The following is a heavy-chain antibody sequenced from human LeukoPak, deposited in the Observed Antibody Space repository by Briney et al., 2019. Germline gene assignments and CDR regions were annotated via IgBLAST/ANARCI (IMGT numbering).Heavy chain of an antibody. V-gene: IGHV3-30-3*01. CDR2: ISYDGSNK. Sequence: GGSLRLSCAASGFTFSSYAMHWVRQAPGKGLEWVAVISYDGSNKYYADSVKGRFTISRDNSKNTLYLQMNSLRAEDTAVYYCARDRLLAAAEAFDIWGQGTMVTVSP. CDR3: ARDRLLAAAEAFDI. CDR1: GFTFSSYA. J-gene: IGHJ3*02. D-gene: IGHD6-13*01.